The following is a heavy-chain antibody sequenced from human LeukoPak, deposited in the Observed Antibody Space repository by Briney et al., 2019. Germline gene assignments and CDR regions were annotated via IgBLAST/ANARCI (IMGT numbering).Heavy chain of an antibody. CDR2: INPKSGGT. V-gene: IGHV1-2*02. CDR3: AKGENYYGSGRDYFTY. Sequence: ASVKVSCKASGYTFSDHYMHWVRQAPGQGLEWMGWINPKSGGTNYAREFQGRVTMTRGTSISIVYMELTRLRSDDTAMYYCAKGENYYGSGRDYFTYWGQGILVTVSS. J-gene: IGHJ4*02. CDR1: GYTFSDHY. D-gene: IGHD3-10*01.